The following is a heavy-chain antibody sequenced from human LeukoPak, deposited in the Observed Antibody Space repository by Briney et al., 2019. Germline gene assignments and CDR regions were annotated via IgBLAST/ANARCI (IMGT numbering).Heavy chain of an antibody. V-gene: IGHV3-30*02. D-gene: IGHD2-2*01. Sequence: GGSLTLSCAPSEFTFSTYGMHWVRHAPGKGLEWVAFIRYDGSNEYYADSVKDPFTSSRDNSKHTLYLQMNSLRAEDTAVYYCAKYGASLRGIVVPAATTSNYYYYYMDVWGKGTTVTVSS. CDR2: IRYDGSNE. J-gene: IGHJ6*03. CDR3: AKYGASLRGIVVPAATTSNYYYYYMDV. CDR1: EFTFSTYG.